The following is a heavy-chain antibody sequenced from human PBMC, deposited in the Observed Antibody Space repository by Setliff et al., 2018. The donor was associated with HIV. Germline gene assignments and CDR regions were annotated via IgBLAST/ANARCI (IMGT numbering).Heavy chain of an antibody. D-gene: IGHD5-18*01. V-gene: IGHV1-69*06. CDR3: ARGRGYTYDFQY. CDR2: IIPVVDAP. Sequence: GASVKVSCKASGGSFNILGFTWVRQAPGQGLEWVGGIIPVVDAPIYAQRFQGRVVITADKSTGTVYMELSSLTSGDTAVYYCARGRGYTYDFQYWGQGTLVTVSS. J-gene: IGHJ4*02. CDR1: GGSFNILG.